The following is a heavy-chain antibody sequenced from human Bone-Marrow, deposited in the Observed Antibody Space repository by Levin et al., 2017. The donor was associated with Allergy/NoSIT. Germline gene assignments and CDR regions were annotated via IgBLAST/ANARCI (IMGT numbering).Heavy chain of an antibody. D-gene: IGHD5-12*01. Sequence: GGSLRLSCAASGFTFSTYAMSWVRQAPGKGLEWVSILNAGGDNTYYADFVKGRFTISRDNSKNTLFLQMNSLRAEDTVDYYCARRKGIVATIRQAFDIWGQGTMVTVSS. CDR3: ARRKGIVATIRQAFDI. V-gene: IGHV3-23*01. CDR2: LNAGGDNT. CDR1: GFTFSTYA. J-gene: IGHJ3*02.